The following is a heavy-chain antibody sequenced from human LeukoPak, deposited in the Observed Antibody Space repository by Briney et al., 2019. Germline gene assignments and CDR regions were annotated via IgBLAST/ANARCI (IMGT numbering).Heavy chain of an antibody. Sequence: SETLSLTCTVSGGSISSYYWSWIRQPPGKGLEWIAYIYYSGSTNYNPSLKSRVTISVDTSKNQFSLKLSSVTAAVRTVYYSARHVWGSYPTIEYNWGQGTLVTESS. CDR2: IYYSGST. V-gene: IGHV4-59*01. CDR3: ARHVWGSYPTIEYN. CDR1: GGSISSYY. J-gene: IGHJ4*02. D-gene: IGHD3-16*02.